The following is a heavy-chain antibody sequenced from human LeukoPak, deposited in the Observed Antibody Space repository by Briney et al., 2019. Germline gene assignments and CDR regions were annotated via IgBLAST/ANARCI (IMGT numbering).Heavy chain of an antibody. D-gene: IGHD4-17*01. Sequence: GGSLRLSCAASGFTFSSYSMNWVRQAPGKGLEWVAVISYDGSNKYYADSVKGRFTISRDNSKNTLYLQMNSLRAEDTAVYYCARPPYGDYDGSPYYFDYWGQGTLVTVSS. CDR2: ISYDGSNK. V-gene: IGHV3-30*03. CDR3: ARPPYGDYDGSPYYFDY. J-gene: IGHJ4*02. CDR1: GFTFSSYS.